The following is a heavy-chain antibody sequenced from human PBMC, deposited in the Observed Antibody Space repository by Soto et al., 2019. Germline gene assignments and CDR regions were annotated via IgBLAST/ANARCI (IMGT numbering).Heavy chain of an antibody. V-gene: IGHV1-3*01. Sequence: ASVKVSCKSSGYTFTSYAMYWVRQAPGQRLAWMGWINAGNGNTKYSQKFQGRVTITRDTSASTAYMELSSLRSEDTAVYYCARDEAGYCSSTSCYGPWFDPWGQGTLVTVSS. J-gene: IGHJ5*02. CDR3: ARDEAGYCSSTSCYGPWFDP. CDR1: GYTFTSYA. D-gene: IGHD2-2*01. CDR2: INAGNGNT.